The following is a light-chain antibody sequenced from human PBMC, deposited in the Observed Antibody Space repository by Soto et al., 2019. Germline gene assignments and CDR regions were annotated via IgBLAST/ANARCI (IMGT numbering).Light chain of an antibody. CDR1: QGISNY. CDR2: AAS. V-gene: IGKV1-27*01. CDR3: QQYNNWWT. J-gene: IGKJ1*01. Sequence: DIQMTQSPSSLSASVGDRVAITCRASQGISNYLAWYQQKPGKVPKLLIYAASTRATGIPARFSGSGSGTEFTLTISSLQSEDFAFYYCQQYNNWWTFGQGTRVDIK.